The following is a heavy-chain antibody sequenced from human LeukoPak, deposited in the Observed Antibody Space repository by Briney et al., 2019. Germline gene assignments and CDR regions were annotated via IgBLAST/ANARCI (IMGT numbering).Heavy chain of an antibody. CDR3: AKALIVVVPAATAVAFDI. V-gene: IGHV3-23*01. CDR1: GFTFSSYA. Sequence: GGSLRLSCAASGFTFSSYAMSWVRQAPGKGLEWVSAISGSGGSTYYADSVKGRFTISRDNSKNTLYLQMNSLRAEDTAVYYCAKALIVVVPAATAVAFDIWAQGTMVTVSS. J-gene: IGHJ3*02. D-gene: IGHD2-2*01. CDR2: ISGSGGST.